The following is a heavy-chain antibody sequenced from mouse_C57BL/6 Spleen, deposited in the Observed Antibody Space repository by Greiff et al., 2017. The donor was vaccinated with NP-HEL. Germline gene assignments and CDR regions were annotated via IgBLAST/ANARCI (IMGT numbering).Heavy chain of an antibody. Sequence: EVHLVESEGGLVQPGGSMKLSCTASGFTFSDYYMAWVRQVPEKGLEWVANINYDGSSTYYLDTLKGRVIISRDTAKNILYLQMSSLKAEDTATYYCARRGYEVDFYYWGQGTTLTVSS. J-gene: IGHJ2*01. CDR1: GFTFSDYY. V-gene: IGHV5-16*01. CDR2: INYDGSST. D-gene: IGHD1-1*02. CDR3: ARRGYEVDFYY.